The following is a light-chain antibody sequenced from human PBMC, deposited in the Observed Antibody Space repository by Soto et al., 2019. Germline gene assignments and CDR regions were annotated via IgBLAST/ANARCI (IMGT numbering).Light chain of an antibody. CDR1: QGIRYN. CDR2: AAS. CDR3: QKYFSVPCT. J-gene: IGKJ3*01. V-gene: IGKV1-27*01. Sequence: DIQMTQSPSSLSASAGDRVTITCRASQGIRYNLAWYQQKPGEVPKLLIYAASTLQSGVPSRFSGSGSGTDFPLTISSLQPEDVASYYCQKYFSVPCTFGPGTKVGIK.